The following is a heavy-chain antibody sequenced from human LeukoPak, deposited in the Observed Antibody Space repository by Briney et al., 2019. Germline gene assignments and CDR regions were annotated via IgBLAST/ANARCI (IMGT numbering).Heavy chain of an antibody. Sequence: ASVKVSCKASGYTFTSYDINWVRQATGQGLEWMGWMNPNSGSTGYAQKFQGRVTMTRNTSISTAYMGLSSLRSEDTAVYYCAREGNTKRQLYNWFDPWGQGTLVTVSS. CDR3: AREGNTKRQLYNWFDP. CDR1: GYTFTSYD. V-gene: IGHV1-8*01. D-gene: IGHD2-2*01. J-gene: IGHJ5*02. CDR2: MNPNSGST.